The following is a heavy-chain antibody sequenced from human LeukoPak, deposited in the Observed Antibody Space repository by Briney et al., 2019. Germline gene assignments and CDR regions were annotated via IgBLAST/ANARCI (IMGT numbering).Heavy chain of an antibody. D-gene: IGHD2-2*01. J-gene: IGHJ4*02. V-gene: IGHV4-4*07. Sequence: SETLSPTCTVSGGSISSYYWSWIRQPAGKGLEWIGRIYTSESTNYNPSLKSRVTMSVDTSKNQFSLKLSSVTAADTAVYYCARAGRYCTSTSCYLLDYWGQGTLVTVSS. CDR1: GGSISSYY. CDR3: ARAGRYCTSTSCYLLDY. CDR2: IYTSEST.